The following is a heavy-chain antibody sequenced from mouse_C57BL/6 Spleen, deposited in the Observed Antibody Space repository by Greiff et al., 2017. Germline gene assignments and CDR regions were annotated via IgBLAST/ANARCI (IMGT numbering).Heavy chain of an antibody. J-gene: IGHJ3*01. Sequence: DVMLVESGGGLVKPGGSLKLSCAASGFTFSDYGMHWVRQAPEKGLEWVAYISSGSSTIYYAATVKGRFTISRDNAKNTLFLQMTSLRYEDTALYYCARPLLRSAWFAYWGQGTLVTVSA. D-gene: IGHD1-1*01. CDR1: GFTFSDYG. CDR2: ISSGSSTI. V-gene: IGHV5-17*01. CDR3: ARPLLRSAWFAY.